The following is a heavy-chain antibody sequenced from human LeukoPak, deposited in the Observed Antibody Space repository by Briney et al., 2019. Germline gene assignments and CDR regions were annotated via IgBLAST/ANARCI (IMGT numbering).Heavy chain of an antibody. CDR1: GFTFSSYA. J-gene: IGHJ4*02. CDR2: ISYDGSNK. D-gene: IGHD5-18*01. CDR3: ARDKTRGLGYSYSKAGNYFDY. V-gene: IGHV3-30*04. Sequence: GGSLRLSCAASGFTFSSYAMHWVRQAPGKGLEWVAVISYDGSNKYYADSVKGRFTISRDNAKNSLYLQMNSLRAEDTAVYSCARDKTRGLGYSYSKAGNYFDYWGQGTLVTVSS.